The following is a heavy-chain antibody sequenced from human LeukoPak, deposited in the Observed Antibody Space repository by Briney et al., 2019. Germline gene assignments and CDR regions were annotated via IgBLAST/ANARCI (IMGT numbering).Heavy chain of an antibody. V-gene: IGHV4-34*01. CDR3: ARRELLNRHFDY. CDR2: INHSGST. J-gene: IGHJ4*02. D-gene: IGHD1-26*01. CDR1: GGSFSGYY. Sequence: PSETLSLTCAVYGGSFSGYYWSWIRQPPGKGLEWIGEINHSGSTNYNPSLKSRATISVDTSKNQFSLKLSSVTAADTAVYYCARRELLNRHFDYWGQGTLVTVSS.